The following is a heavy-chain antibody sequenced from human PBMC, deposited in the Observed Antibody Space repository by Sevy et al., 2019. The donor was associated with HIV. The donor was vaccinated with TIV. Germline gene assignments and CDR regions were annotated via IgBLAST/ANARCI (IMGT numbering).Heavy chain of an antibody. CDR3: AKEGKNIRSWFDP. CDR2: NSGYNGYT. Sequence: ASVKVSCKASGYSFTNYGIGWVRQAPGQGLEWMGWNSGYNGYTNYAQNLQGRVTMTTDTSTSTAYMELRSLRSDDTAIYYCAKEGKNIRSWFDPWGQGTLVTVSS. V-gene: IGHV1-18*01. J-gene: IGHJ5*02. D-gene: IGHD3-3*02. CDR1: GYSFTNYG.